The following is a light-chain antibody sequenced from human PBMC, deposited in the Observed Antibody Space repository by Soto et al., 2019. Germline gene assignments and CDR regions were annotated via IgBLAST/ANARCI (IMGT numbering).Light chain of an antibody. V-gene: IGKV1-5*01. Sequence: DIQMTQSPCTLCASVGDRVTITCRASQSISSWLAWYQQKPGKAPKLLIYDASSLESGVPSRFSGSGSGTEFTLTISSLQPDDFATYYCQQYNSYWTFGQGTKVDIK. CDR3: QQYNSYWT. CDR2: DAS. J-gene: IGKJ1*01. CDR1: QSISSW.